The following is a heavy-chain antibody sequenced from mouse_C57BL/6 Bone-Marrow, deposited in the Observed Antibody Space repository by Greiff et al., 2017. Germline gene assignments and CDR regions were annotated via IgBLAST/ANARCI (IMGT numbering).Heavy chain of an antibody. V-gene: IGHV1-15*01. J-gene: IGHJ1*03. CDR1: GYTFTDYE. CDR3: TRSFHYYGSSYWYFDV. Sequence: QVQLKQSGAELVRPGASVTLSCKASGYTFTDYEMHWVKQTPVHGLEWIGAIDPETGGTAYNQKFKGKAILTADKSSSTAYMELRSLTSEDSAVYYCTRSFHYYGSSYWYFDVWGTGTTVTVSS. D-gene: IGHD1-1*01. CDR2: IDPETGGT.